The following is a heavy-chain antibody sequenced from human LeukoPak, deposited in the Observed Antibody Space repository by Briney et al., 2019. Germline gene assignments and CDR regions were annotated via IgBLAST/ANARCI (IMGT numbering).Heavy chain of an antibody. CDR2: ISGSGGST. D-gene: IGHD3-22*01. CDR3: AKVRYDSSGFQSPYFDY. CDR1: GFALNNFA. Sequence: GGSLRLSCGASGFALNNFAMSWVRQAPGKGLEWVSAISGSGGSTYYADSVKGRFAISRDNSKNTLYLQMNSLRAEDTAIYYCAKVRYDSSGFQSPYFDYWGQGTLVTVSS. V-gene: IGHV3-23*01. J-gene: IGHJ4*02.